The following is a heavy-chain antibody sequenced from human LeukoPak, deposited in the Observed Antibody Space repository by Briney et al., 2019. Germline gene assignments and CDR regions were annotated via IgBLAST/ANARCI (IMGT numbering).Heavy chain of an antibody. J-gene: IGHJ6*03. V-gene: IGHV3-53*01. CDR3: AKDLRYYYDSSGYYVPSNYYMDV. CDR1: GFTITGYG. Sequence: GGSLRLSCVASGFTITGYGMNWVRQAPGKGLEWVSLIYCGGSTYYADSVKGRFTISRDNSRNTLYLQMNSLRAEDTAVYYCAKDLRYYYDSSGYYVPSNYYMDVWGKGTTVTVSS. D-gene: IGHD3-22*01. CDR2: IYCGGST.